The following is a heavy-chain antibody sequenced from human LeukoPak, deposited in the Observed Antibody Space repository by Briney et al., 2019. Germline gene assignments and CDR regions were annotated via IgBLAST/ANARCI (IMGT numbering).Heavy chain of an antibody. D-gene: IGHD3/OR15-3a*01. CDR3: ARAFRPASDPHDFYDF. CDR1: GLTSGTYG. J-gene: IGHJ3*01. V-gene: IGHV3-23*01. Sequence: GGSLRLSCEVSGLTSGTYGLTYGLTWVRQAPGKGLEWVSSVSGSGDATYIADSVKGRFTISRDNSKNTLYLQMNSLRAEDTGVYYCARAFRPASDPHDFYDFWGRGTTVTVSS. CDR2: VSGSGDAT.